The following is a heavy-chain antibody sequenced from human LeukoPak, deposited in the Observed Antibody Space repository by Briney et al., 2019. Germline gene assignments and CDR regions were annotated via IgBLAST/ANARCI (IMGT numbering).Heavy chain of an antibody. CDR2: IWNDGSNT. CDR3: AREPFYDFWSGYSKQKDYYYYGMDV. CDR1: GFTFSSYG. J-gene: IGHJ6*02. V-gene: IGHV3-33*01. D-gene: IGHD3-3*01. Sequence: GGSLRLSCAASGFTFSSYGMHWVRQAPGKGLEWVAGIWNDGSNTSYADSVKGRFTISRDNSKNTLYLQMNSLRAEDTAVYYCAREPFYDFWSGYSKQKDYYYYGMDVWGQGTTVTVSS.